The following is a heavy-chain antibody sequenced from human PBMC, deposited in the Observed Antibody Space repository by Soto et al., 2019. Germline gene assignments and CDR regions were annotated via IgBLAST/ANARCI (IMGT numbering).Heavy chain of an antibody. CDR2: IYYSGST. D-gene: IGHD3-10*01. CDR1: GGSISSYY. V-gene: IGHV4-59*01. CDR3: ARGVIEYGSGSYYNGPNDY. Sequence: SETLSLTCTVSGGSISSYYWSWIRQPPGKGLEWIGYIYYSGSTNYNPSLKSRVTISVDTSKNQFSLKLSSVTAADTAVYYCARGVIEYGSGSYYNGPNDYWGQGTLVTGSS. J-gene: IGHJ4*02.